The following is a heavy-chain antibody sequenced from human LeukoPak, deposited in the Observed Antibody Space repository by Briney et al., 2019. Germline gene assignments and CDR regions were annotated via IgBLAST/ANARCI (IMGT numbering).Heavy chain of an antibody. Sequence: SETLSLTCAVYGGSFSGYYWSWIRQPPGKGLEWIGEINHSGSTNYNPSLKSRVTISVDTSKNQFSLKLSSVTAADTAVYYCARRASGSYSFDYWGQGTLVTVSS. CDR1: GGSFSGYY. CDR3: ARRASGSYSFDY. D-gene: IGHD1-26*01. CDR2: INHSGST. J-gene: IGHJ4*02. V-gene: IGHV4-34*01.